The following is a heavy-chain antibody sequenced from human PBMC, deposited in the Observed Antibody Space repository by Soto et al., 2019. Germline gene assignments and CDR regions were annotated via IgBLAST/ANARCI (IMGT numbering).Heavy chain of an antibody. CDR2: ISWNSGSI. J-gene: IGHJ5*02. CDR1: GFTFDDYA. CDR3: AKDQGGITMVNWFDP. V-gene: IGHV3-9*01. Sequence: PGGSLRLSCAASGFTFDDYAMHWVRQAPGKGLEWVSGISWNSGSIGYADSVKGRFTISRDNAKNSLYLQMNSLRAEDTALYYCAKDQGGITMVNWFDPWGQGTLVTVSS. D-gene: IGHD3-10*01.